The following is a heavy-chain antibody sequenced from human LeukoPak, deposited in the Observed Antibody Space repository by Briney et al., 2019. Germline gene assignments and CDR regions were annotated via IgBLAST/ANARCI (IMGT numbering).Heavy chain of an antibody. D-gene: IGHD3-10*01. CDR1: GFTFDDYA. J-gene: IGHJ6*02. CDR2: ISWNSGSI. CDR3: AKDIKTGSLLNYYNYYGIDV. Sequence: PGRSLRLSCAASGFTFDDYAMHWVRQAPGKGLEWVSGISWNSGSIGSADSVKGRFTISRDNAKNSLYLQMNSLRGEDTALYYCAKDIKTGSLLNYYNYYGIDVWGQGTTVTVSS. V-gene: IGHV3-9*01.